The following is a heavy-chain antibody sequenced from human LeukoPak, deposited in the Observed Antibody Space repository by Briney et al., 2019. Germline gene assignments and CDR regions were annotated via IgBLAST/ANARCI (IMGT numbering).Heavy chain of an antibody. V-gene: IGHV4-59*01. CDR1: GGSISSYY. J-gene: IGHJ4*02. CDR3: ARDFDAYFDY. CDR2: IYYSGST. Sequence: PSETLSLTCTVSGGSISSYYWSWIRQPPGKGLEWIGYIYYSGSTNYNPSLKSRVTISVDTSKNQFSLKLSSVTAADTAVYYCARDFDAYFDYWGQGTLVTVSS.